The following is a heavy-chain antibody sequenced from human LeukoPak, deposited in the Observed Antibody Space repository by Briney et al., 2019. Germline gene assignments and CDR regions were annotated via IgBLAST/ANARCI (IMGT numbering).Heavy chain of an antibody. J-gene: IGHJ4*02. D-gene: IGHD4-23*01. CDR3: SRALYSGNPDLGY. V-gene: IGHV3-7*04. CDR1: GFAFSSYC. Sequence: GGSLRLSCAASGFAFSSYCMTWIRQAPGQGQELVSNRKPDGSAETYLDSVKDRFTISTVNAKNSLYLQMSSLRAADTAVYYCSRALYSGNPDLGYWGQGTMVTVAS. CDR2: RKPDGSAE.